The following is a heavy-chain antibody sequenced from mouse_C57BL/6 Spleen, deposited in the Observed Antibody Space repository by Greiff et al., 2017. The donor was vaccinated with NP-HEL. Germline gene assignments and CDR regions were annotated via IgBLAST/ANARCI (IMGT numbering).Heavy chain of an antibody. V-gene: IGHV1-42*01. CDR3: ARYHSNYWYFDV. J-gene: IGHJ1*03. CDR2: INPSTGGT. Sequence: VQLQQSGPELVKPGASVKISCKASGYSFTGYYMNWVKQSPEKSLEWIGEINPSTGGTTYNQKFKAKATLTVDKSSSTAYMQLKSLTSEDSAVYYCARYHSNYWYFDVWGTGTTVTVSS. CDR1: GYSFTGYY. D-gene: IGHD2-5*01.